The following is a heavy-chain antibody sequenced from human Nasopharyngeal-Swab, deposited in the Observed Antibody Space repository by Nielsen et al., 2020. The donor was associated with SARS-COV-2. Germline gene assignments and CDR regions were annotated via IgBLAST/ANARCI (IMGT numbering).Heavy chain of an antibody. V-gene: IGHV4-34*01. D-gene: IGHD3-22*01. CDR3: ARHVSKGYYYRDWFDP. CDR1: GGSFSGYY. J-gene: IGHJ5*02. CDR2: FNHSGST. Sequence: SETLSLTCAVSGGSFSGYYWSWIRQPPGRGLEWIGEFNHSGSTNYNPSLKSRVTISVDTSKNQFSLKLSSVTAADTAVYYCARHVSKGYYYRDWFDPWGQGTLVTVSS.